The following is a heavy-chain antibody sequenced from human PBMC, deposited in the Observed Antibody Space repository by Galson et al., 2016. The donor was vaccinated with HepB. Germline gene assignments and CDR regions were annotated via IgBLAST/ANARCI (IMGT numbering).Heavy chain of an antibody. CDR3: TRVGFGVILGDAFDI. CDR1: GFSISGYA. V-gene: IGHV3-30*09. Sequence: SLRLSCAASGFSISGYAMHWVRQAPGKGLEWVAFMSHDENNEQYPDSVKGRFAISRDNPNNMLYLQMNNLRIEDAAVYYCTRVGFGVILGDAFDIWGRGTMVTVSS. J-gene: IGHJ3*02. D-gene: IGHD3-3*01. CDR2: MSHDENNE.